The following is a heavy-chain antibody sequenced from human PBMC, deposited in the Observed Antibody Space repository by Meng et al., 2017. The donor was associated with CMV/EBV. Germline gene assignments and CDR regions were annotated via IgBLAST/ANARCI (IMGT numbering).Heavy chain of an antibody. CDR3: AKELLRMVASVGFDY. CDR1: GFTFSSYA. Sequence: GSLKISCAASGFTFSSYAMSWVRQAPGKGLEWVSAISGSGGSTYYADSVKGRFTISRDNSKNTLYLQMNSLRAEDTAVYYCAKELLRMVASVGFDYWGQGTLVTVSS. D-gene: IGHD5-12*01. V-gene: IGHV3-23*01. J-gene: IGHJ4*02. CDR2: ISGSGGST.